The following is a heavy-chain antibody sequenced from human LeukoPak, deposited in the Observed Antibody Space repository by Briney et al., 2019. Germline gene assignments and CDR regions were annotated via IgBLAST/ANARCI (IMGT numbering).Heavy chain of an antibody. Sequence: SGGSLRLSCAASGFTFDDYAMHWVRQAPGKGLEWVSGISWNSGSIGYADSVKGRFTISRDNAKNSLYLQMNSLRAEDTALYYCAKDIGSGAALGGLDYWGQGTLVTVSS. CDR2: ISWNSGSI. J-gene: IGHJ4*02. D-gene: IGHD3-16*01. CDR1: GFTFDDYA. V-gene: IGHV3-9*01. CDR3: AKDIGSGAALGGLDY.